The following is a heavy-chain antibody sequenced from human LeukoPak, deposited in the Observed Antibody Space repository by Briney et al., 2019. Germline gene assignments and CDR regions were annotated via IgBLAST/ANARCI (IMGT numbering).Heavy chain of an antibody. CDR2: ISNRSSHI. Sequence: PGRSLRLSRTASVFTHSSYSMNWVRQAPGKGLEGVSSISNRSSHIFYADSVKGRFTISRDNAKNSLYLQMNGLRAEDTAVYYCARGGTGATRDDTFDIWGQGAMVTVSS. V-gene: IGHV3-21*01. D-gene: IGHD1-7*01. CDR3: ARGGTGATRDDTFDI. CDR1: VFTHSSYS. J-gene: IGHJ3*02.